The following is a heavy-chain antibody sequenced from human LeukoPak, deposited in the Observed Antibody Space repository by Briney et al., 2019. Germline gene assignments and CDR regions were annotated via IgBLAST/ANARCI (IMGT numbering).Heavy chain of an antibody. CDR3: ARDGHAYGRGSPHY. Sequence: PGGSLRLSCAASGFTFSDYYMSWIRQAPGKGLEWVSYISSSGSTKYYADSVKGRFTISKDNAKNSYLQMNSLRAEDTAVDYCARDGHAYGRGSPHYWGQGTLVIVSS. CDR1: GFTFSDYY. J-gene: IGHJ4*02. CDR2: ISSSGSTK. V-gene: IGHV3-11*01. D-gene: IGHD3-10*01.